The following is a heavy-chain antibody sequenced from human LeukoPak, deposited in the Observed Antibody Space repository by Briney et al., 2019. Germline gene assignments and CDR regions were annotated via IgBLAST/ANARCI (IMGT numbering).Heavy chain of an antibody. V-gene: IGHV3-23*01. CDR2: ISGSGGST. CDR1: GFTFSSYA. CDR3: AKDTTYYDSSGYFDY. D-gene: IGHD3-22*01. J-gene: IGHJ4*02. Sequence: GGSLRLSCAASGFTFSSYAMSRVRQAPGKGLEWVSAISGSGGSTYYADSVKGRFTISRDNSKNTLYLQMNSLRAEDTAVYYCAKDTTYYDSSGYFDYWGQGTLVTVSS.